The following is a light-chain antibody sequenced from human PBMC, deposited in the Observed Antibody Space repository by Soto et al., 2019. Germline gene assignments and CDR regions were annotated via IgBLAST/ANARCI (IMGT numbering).Light chain of an antibody. CDR3: HQYGSSPPVT. J-gene: IGKJ5*01. Sequence: EIVLTQSPGTLSLSPGERATLSCRASQSIRSNYLAWYQQKPGQAPRLLIYGASTRATGIPDRFSGSGSGTDFTLTISRLEPEDFAMYYCHQYGSSPPVTFGQGTRLEIK. CDR1: QSIRSNY. CDR2: GAS. V-gene: IGKV3-20*01.